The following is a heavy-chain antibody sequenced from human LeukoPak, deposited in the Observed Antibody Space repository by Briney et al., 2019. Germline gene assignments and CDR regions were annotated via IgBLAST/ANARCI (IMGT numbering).Heavy chain of an antibody. Sequence: PSETLSLTCTVSGGSISSYYWSWIRQPAGKGLEWIGRIYTSGSTNYNPSLKSRVTMSIDTSKNQFSLKLSSVTAADTAVYYCARDRILEWISGRYYFDYWGQGTLVTVSS. CDR3: ARDRILEWISGRYYFDY. CDR1: GGSISSYY. D-gene: IGHD3-3*01. J-gene: IGHJ4*02. CDR2: IYTSGST. V-gene: IGHV4-4*07.